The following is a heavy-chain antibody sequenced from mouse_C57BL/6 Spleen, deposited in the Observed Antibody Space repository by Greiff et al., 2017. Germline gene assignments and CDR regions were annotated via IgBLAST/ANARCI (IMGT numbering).Heavy chain of an antibody. V-gene: IGHV5-17*01. J-gene: IGHJ4*01. D-gene: IGHD1-1*01. CDR3: ARKLRAMDY. Sequence: EVQLVESGGGLVKPGGSLKLSCAASGFTFSDYGMHWVRQAPEKGLEWVAYISSGSSTIYYANTVKGRFTISRDNAKNTQFLQMTSLRSEDTAMYYCARKLRAMDYWGQGTSVTVSS. CDR1: GFTFSDYG. CDR2: ISSGSSTI.